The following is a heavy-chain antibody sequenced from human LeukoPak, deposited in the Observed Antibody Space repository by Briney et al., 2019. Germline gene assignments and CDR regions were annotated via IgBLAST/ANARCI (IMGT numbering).Heavy chain of an antibody. J-gene: IGHJ4*02. CDR1: GFTFSSHS. CDR2: ITSSSDYI. Sequence: GGSLRLSCAASGFTFSSHSMNWVRQAPGKGLEWVSVITSSSDYIYYADSLKGRFTVSRDNAKNSLYPQVNSLRAEDTAVYYCVRESVYYDSSGYYNVLDYWGQGTLVTVSS. D-gene: IGHD3-22*01. V-gene: IGHV3-21*01. CDR3: VRESVYYDSSGYYNVLDY.